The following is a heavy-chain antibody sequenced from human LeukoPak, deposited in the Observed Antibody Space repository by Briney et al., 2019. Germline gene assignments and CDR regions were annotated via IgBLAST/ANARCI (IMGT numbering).Heavy chain of an antibody. CDR3: TASYISGFPEIDY. CDR1: GGSVSSGNYY. Sequence: TSETLSLTCTVSGGSVSSGNYYWSWIRQPPGKGLEWNAYIFYSGSTNYNPSLKSRVTMSVDTSKNQFSLKLSSVTAADTAFYYCTASYISGFPEIDYWGQGTLVTVSS. J-gene: IGHJ4*02. D-gene: IGHD6-19*01. CDR2: IFYSGST. V-gene: IGHV4-61*01.